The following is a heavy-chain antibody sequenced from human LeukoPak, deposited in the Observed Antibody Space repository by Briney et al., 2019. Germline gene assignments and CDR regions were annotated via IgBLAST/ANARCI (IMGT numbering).Heavy chain of an antibody. CDR1: GFTFSSYD. CDR2: ISLSGGST. D-gene: IGHD6-13*01. J-gene: IGHJ6*02. V-gene: IGHV3-23*01. CDR3: ARDPAIAAAGTLSLFYGHSYYYYGMDV. Sequence: PGGSLRLSCAASGFTFSSYDMSWVRQPPAKGREWVSSISLSGGSTYYADSVKGRLTISRDNAKNSLYLQMNSLRAEDTAVYYCARDPAIAAAGTLSLFYGHSYYYYGMDVWGQGTTVTVSS.